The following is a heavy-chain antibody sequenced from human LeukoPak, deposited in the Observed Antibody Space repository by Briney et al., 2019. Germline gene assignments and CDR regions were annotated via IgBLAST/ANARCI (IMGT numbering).Heavy chain of an antibody. CDR2: IYYSGST. CDR1: GGSISSSSYY. D-gene: IGHD6-13*01. J-gene: IGHJ4*02. CDR3: ARGSGAAATGTDY. V-gene: IGHV4-39*07. Sequence: SSETLSLTCTVSGGSISSSSYYWGWIRQPPGKGLEWIGSIYYSGSTYYNPSLKSRVTISVDTSKNQFSLKLSSVTAADTAVYYCARGSGAAATGTDYWAQGTRVTVSS.